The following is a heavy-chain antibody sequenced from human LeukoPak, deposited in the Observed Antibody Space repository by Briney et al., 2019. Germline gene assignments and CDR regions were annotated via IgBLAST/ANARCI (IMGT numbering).Heavy chain of an antibody. CDR3: ATDERGSFGY. V-gene: IGHV4-39*01. J-gene: IGHJ4*02. D-gene: IGHD5-12*01. Sequence: PSETLSLTCTVSGGSISSSSYYWGWIRQPPGKGLEWIGSIYYSGSTYYNPSLKSRVTISVDTSKNQFSLKLSSVTAADTAVYYCATDERGSFGYWGQGTLVTVSS. CDR1: GGSISSSSYY. CDR2: IYYSGST.